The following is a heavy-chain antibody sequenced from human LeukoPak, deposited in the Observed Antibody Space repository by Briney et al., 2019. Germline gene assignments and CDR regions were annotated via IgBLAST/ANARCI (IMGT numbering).Heavy chain of an antibody. CDR2: ISGSGVTT. D-gene: IGHD3-3*01. CDR3: AKAARGGLTIFGVIIPYYYYMDV. Sequence: GGSLRLSCAASGFTFGSYAMSWARQAPGKGLEWFSSISGSGVTTYYADSVKGRFTISRDNSKNTLYLQMNSLRAEDTAVYYCAKAARGGLTIFGVIIPYYYYMDVWGKGTTVTVSS. J-gene: IGHJ6*03. V-gene: IGHV3-23*01. CDR1: GFTFGSYA.